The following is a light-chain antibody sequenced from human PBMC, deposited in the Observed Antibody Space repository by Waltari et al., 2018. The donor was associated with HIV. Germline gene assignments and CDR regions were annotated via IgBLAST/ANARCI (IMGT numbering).Light chain of an antibody. CDR3: QSYDSSLSGWV. J-gene: IGLJ3*02. CDR1: SSTLRAGHD. Sequence: QSVLTPPPSVSGAPGQRVTHSCTGSSSTLRAGHDIPWYQQLPGTAPKLLIYGNYNRPSGVPDRFSGSKSGTSASLAITGLQAEDEADYYCQSYDSSLSGWVFGGGTKLTVL. CDR2: GNY. V-gene: IGLV1-40*01.